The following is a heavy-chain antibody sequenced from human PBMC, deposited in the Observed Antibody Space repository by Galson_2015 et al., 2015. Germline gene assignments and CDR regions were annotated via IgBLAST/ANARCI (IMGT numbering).Heavy chain of an antibody. CDR2: ISASDGTT. V-gene: IGHV3-23*01. CDR1: GFTFSSYA. CDR3: AKSKWSYGYYFDY. J-gene: IGHJ4*02. Sequence: SLRLSCAASGFTFSSYAMSWVRQAPGKGLEWVSVISASDGTTFYADSVKGRFTISRDNSKSTLYLQMNSLRAEDTAIYYCAKSKWSYGYYFDYWGQGTLVTVPS. D-gene: IGHD5-18*01.